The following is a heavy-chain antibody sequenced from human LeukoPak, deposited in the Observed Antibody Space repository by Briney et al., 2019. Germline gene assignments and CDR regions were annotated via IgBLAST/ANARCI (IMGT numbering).Heavy chain of an antibody. D-gene: IGHD6-13*01. CDR2: IIPIFGTA. V-gene: IGHV1-69*06. CDR3: ARGEIAAAGTYGHYYYYMDV. CDR1: GGTFSSYA. J-gene: IGHJ6*03. Sequence: SVKVSCKASGGTFSSYAISWVRQAPGQGLEWMGGIIPIFGTANYAQKFQGRVTITADKSTSTAYMELSSLRSEDTAVYYCARGEIAAAGTYGHYYYYMDVWGKGTTVTVSS.